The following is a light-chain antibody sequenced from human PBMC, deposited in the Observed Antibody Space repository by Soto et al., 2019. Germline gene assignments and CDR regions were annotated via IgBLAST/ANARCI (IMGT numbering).Light chain of an antibody. CDR1: QTINKN. J-gene: IGKJ2*01. Sequence: DVPMTQSPSSLSASVGDRVTITCRASQTINKNLNWYQQKPGQAPNLLIYSASDFQSGVPSRFSGSGSGTEFTLTISGLQTEDFATYYCQQSFSTHYTFGQGTELEI. CDR3: QQSFSTHYT. CDR2: SAS. V-gene: IGKV1-39*01.